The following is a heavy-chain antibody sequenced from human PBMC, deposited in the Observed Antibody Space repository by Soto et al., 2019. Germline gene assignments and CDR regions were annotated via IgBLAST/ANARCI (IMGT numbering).Heavy chain of an antibody. V-gene: IGHV3-30*03. CDR3: SRGTYYPQSSGLHADY. CDR1: GFSFNEYA. D-gene: IGHD3-22*01. Sequence: GGALRLSCATSGFSFNEYAMYWVRQAPGQGPAWVAIISSDGRNQVYLGYLRGRFTGSRDNSKNTLYLQMNSLRPEDTAVYYCSRGTYYPQSSGLHADYWGPGTVVTVSS. CDR2: ISSDGRNQ. J-gene: IGHJ4*02.